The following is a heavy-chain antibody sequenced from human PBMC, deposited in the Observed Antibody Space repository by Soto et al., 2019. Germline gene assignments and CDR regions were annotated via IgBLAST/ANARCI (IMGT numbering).Heavy chain of an antibody. J-gene: IGHJ4*02. V-gene: IGHV3-23*01. D-gene: IGHD1-20*01. CDR2: ISGSGGGNL. CDR3: AKALHSNTWYNFDY. CDR1: GITFGSYA. Sequence: GGSLRLSCVGSGITFGSYAMSWVRQAPGRGLEWVAGISGSGGGNLYYAESVKGRFTISRDNSKSTLYLQMDGLRAEDTAVYYCAKALHSNTWYNFDYWGQGTPVTVSS.